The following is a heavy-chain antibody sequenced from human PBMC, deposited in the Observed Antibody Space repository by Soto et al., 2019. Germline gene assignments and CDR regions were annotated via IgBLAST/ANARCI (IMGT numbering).Heavy chain of an antibody. V-gene: IGHV1-18*04. CDR2: ISGQIAKT. CDR1: GYSFHNYG. J-gene: IGHJ4*02. Sequence: VASVKVSCKASGYSFHNYGIIWVRQAPGQGLEWMGWISGQIAKTNFAQKFQGGVSMTTDTSTNTAYMELSSLRSDDTAIYYCARGPPSGSFSLTPRFWGQGSVVTLSS. CDR3: ARGPPSGSFSLTPRF. D-gene: IGHD1-26*01.